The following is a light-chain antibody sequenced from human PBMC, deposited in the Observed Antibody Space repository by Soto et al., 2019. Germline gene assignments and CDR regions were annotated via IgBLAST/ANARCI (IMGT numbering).Light chain of an antibody. CDR2: DVT. J-gene: IGLJ1*01. CDR3: SSYTSSTTPLV. Sequence: QSVLTQPASVSGSPGQSIAISCTGASSDVGDYNFVSWYQQHPGKAPKLMIFDVTDRPSGVSNRFSGSKSGNTASLTISGLQAEDEADYYCSSYTSSTTPLVFGTGTKLTVL. CDR1: SSDVGDYNF. V-gene: IGLV2-14*03.